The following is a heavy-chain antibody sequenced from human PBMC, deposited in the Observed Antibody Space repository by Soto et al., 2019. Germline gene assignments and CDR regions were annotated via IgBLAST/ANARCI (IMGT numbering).Heavy chain of an antibody. CDR2: ISGSGGST. Sequence: GGSLRLSCAASGFTFSSYAMSWVRQAPGKGLEWASAISGSGGSTYYADSVKGRFTISRDNSKNTLYLQMNSLRAEDTAVYYCAKITRTYYYYYYGMDVWGQGTTVTVSS. J-gene: IGHJ6*02. D-gene: IGHD1-7*01. CDR3: AKITRTYYYYYYGMDV. CDR1: GFTFSSYA. V-gene: IGHV3-23*01.